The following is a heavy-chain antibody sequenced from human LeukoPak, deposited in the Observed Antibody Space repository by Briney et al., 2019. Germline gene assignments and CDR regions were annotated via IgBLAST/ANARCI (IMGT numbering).Heavy chain of an antibody. CDR3: ARRAGSLGNYYYYYYYMDV. Sequence: GASVKVSCKASGYTFTSYGISWVRQAPGQGLEWMGWISAYNGNTNYAQKLQGRVTMTTDTSTSTAYMELRSLRSDDTAVYYCARRAGSLGNYYYYYYYMDVWGKGTTVTVSS. CDR2: ISAYNGNT. CDR1: GYTFTSYG. J-gene: IGHJ6*03. V-gene: IGHV1-18*01. D-gene: IGHD1-26*01.